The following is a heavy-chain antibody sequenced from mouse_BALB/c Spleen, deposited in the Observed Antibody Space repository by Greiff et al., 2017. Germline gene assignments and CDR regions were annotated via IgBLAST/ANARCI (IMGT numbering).Heavy chain of an antibody. J-gene: IGHJ4*01. CDR1: GYNFTSYW. CDR3: AAMDY. V-gene: IGHV1-55*01. Sequence: QVQLQQSGAELVKPGTSVKLSCKASGYNFTSYWINWVKLRPGQGLEWIGDIYPGSGSTNYNEKFKSKATLTVDTSSSTAYMQLSSLASEDSALYYCAAMDYWGQGTSVTVSS. CDR2: IYPGSGST.